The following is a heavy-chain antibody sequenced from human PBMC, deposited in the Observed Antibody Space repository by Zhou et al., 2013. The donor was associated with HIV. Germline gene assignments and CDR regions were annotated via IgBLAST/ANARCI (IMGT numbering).Heavy chain of an antibody. D-gene: IGHD1-1*01. CDR1: GGTFSSYA. Sequence: QVQLVQSGAEVKKPGSSVKVSCKASGGTFSSYAISWVRQAPGQGLEWMGRIIPILGIANYAQKFQGRVTITADKSTSTAYMELSSLRSEDTAVYYCARIRLRVPGLGTYYYMDVWGKGTTVTVSS. J-gene: IGHJ6*03. V-gene: IGHV1-69*04. CDR2: IIPILGIA. CDR3: ARIRLRVPGLGTYYYMDV.